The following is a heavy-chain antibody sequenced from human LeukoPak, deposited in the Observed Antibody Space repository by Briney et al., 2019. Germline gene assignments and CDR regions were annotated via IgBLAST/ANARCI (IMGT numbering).Heavy chain of an antibody. CDR3: AADRSGYDDGNYYYYGMDV. CDR1: GFTFTSSA. D-gene: IGHD3-22*01. J-gene: IGHJ6*02. V-gene: IGHV1-58*02. CDR2: IVVGSGNT. Sequence: SVKVSCKASGFTFTSSAMQWVRQARGQRLEWIGWIVVGSGNTNYAQKFQERVTITRDISTSTAYMELSSLRSEDTAVYYCAADRSGYDDGNYYYYGMDVWGQGTTVTVSS.